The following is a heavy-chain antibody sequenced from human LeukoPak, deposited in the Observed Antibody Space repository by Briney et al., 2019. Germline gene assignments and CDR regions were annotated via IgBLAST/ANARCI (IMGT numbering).Heavy chain of an antibody. J-gene: IGHJ4*02. CDR1: GFNFGGYA. V-gene: IGHV3-23*01. CDR3: AKQWVDC. CDR2: ISESGDKT. Sequence: GRSLRLSCVASGFNFGGYAMNWVRQAPGKGLEWVSSISESGDKTDYADSVRGRFTISRDNSQNTLYLQMNSLRAEDTALYYCAKQWVDCWGQGTLVTVSS. D-gene: IGHD1-26*01.